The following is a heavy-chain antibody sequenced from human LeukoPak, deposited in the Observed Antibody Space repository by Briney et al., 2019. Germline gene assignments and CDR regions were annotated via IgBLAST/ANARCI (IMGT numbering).Heavy chain of an antibody. CDR1: GFTFSSYA. CDR2: ISGSGGST. Sequence: PGGSLRLSCAASGFTFSSYAMSWVRQAPGKGLEWVSAISGSGGSTYYADSVKGRFTISRDNSKNTLYLQMNSLRAEDTAVYYCAKARRSSLRIAGVLHYYYYMDVWGKGTTVTVSS. J-gene: IGHJ6*03. CDR3: AKARRSSLRIAGVLHYYYYMDV. D-gene: IGHD6-13*01. V-gene: IGHV3-23*01.